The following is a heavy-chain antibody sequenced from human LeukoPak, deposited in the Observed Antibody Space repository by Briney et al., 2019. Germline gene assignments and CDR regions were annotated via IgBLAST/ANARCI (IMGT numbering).Heavy chain of an antibody. J-gene: IGHJ4*02. CDR2: ISVGGSST. CDR3: ARATPGWWELQR. CDR1: GFTFSSHW. Sequence: PGGSLRLSCAASGFTFSSHWMHWVRQAPGKGLVWVSRISVGGSSTSYAASVKGRFTISRDNDKNTLFLQMNSLRAEDTAVYYCARATPGWWELQRWGQGTLVTVSS. V-gene: IGHV3-74*01. D-gene: IGHD1-26*01.